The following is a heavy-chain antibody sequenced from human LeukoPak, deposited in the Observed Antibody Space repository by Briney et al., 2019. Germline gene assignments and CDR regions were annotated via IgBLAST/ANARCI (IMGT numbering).Heavy chain of an antibody. CDR3: AREASQSSLPSSLRPGPSAAAFDI. CDR2: INPSGAST. J-gene: IGHJ3*02. Sequence: GASVKVSCKASGYTFTSYYIHWVRQAPGQGLEWMGVINPSGASTIYAQKFQGRVTMTRDMSTSTVYMELSSLRSEDTAVYYCAREASQSSLPSSLRPGPSAAAFDIWGQGTMVTVSS. V-gene: IGHV1-46*01. CDR1: GYTFTSYY. D-gene: IGHD3-16*02.